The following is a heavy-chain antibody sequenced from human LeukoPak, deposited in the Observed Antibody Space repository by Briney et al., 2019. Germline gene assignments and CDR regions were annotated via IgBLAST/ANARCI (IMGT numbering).Heavy chain of an antibody. CDR1: GFTFSNYA. J-gene: IGHJ4*02. D-gene: IGHD6-19*01. CDR3: AKGARSGWYAYFDY. V-gene: IGHV3-23*01. CDR2: ITDTGST. Sequence: GGSLRLSCAASGFTFSNYAMTWIRQAPGKGLEWVSTITDTGSTNYADSVKGRFTISRDNSKNTLYLQMNSLRAEDTAVYYCAKGARSGWYAYFDYWGQGTLVTVSS.